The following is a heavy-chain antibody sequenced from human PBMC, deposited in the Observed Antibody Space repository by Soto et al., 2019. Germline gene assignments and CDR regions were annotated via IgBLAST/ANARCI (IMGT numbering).Heavy chain of an antibody. Sequence: EVQLLESGGGLVQPGGPLRLSCAASGFTINTHAMTWVRQAPGKGLEWVSAFSGRSGDTYYAASVKGRFTISGDNSKNTVILEMNNLRAEDTAVYYCARDSSAWPNYFDSWGQGIQVTVSS. CDR2: FSGRSGDT. CDR1: GFTINTHA. J-gene: IGHJ4*02. V-gene: IGHV3-23*01. CDR3: ARDSSAWPNYFDS. D-gene: IGHD6-19*01.